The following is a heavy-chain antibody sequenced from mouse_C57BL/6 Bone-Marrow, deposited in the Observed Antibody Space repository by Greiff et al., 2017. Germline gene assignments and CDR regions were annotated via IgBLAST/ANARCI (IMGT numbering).Heavy chain of an antibody. CDR2: IWSGGST. CDR1: GFSLTSYG. V-gene: IGHV2-2*01. CDR3: ARNYYGSTYSFAY. J-gene: IGHJ3*01. Sequence: QVQLQQSGPGLVQPSQSLSITCTVSGFSLTSYGVHWFRQSPGKGLEWLGVIWSGGSTDYNAAFIFRLSLSKDNSKSQVFFKMNSLQADDTAIYYCARNYYGSTYSFAYWGQGTLVTVSA. D-gene: IGHD1-1*01.